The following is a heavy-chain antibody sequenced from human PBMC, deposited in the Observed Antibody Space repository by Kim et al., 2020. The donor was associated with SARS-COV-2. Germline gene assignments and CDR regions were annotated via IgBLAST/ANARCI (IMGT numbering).Heavy chain of an antibody. Sequence: ADSVKGPFTISRDNAKNSLYLQMNSLRAEDTALYYCAKDIRYSSGWSFDYWGRGTLVTVSS. V-gene: IGHV3-9*01. D-gene: IGHD6-19*01. CDR3: AKDIRYSSGWSFDY. J-gene: IGHJ4*02.